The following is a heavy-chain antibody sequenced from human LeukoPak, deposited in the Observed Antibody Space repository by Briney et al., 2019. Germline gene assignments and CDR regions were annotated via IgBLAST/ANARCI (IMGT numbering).Heavy chain of an antibody. CDR2: ISSSGSTI. Sequence: PGGSLRLSCAASGFTFSSYEMNWVRQAPGKGLKCVSYISSSGSTILYADSVKGRFTISRDNAKNSLYLQMSSLRAEDTAVYYCARLPRDEYSYGFNDYWGQGTRVTVSS. D-gene: IGHD5-18*01. V-gene: IGHV3-48*03. J-gene: IGHJ4*02. CDR1: GFTFSSYE. CDR3: ARLPRDEYSYGFNDY.